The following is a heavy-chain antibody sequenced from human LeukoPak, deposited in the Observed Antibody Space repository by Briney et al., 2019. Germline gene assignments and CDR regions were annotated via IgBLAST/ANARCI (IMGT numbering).Heavy chain of an antibody. CDR2: IKLGAGER. J-gene: IGHJ4*02. CDR3: ARGPNYGSRTDFLDY. D-gene: IGHD4-17*01. CDR1: GATFSSHT. V-gene: IGHV3-7*03. Sequence: GGSLRLSCAASGATFSSHTMNWVRQAPGEGLEWVASIKLGAGERNDVASVKGRFTVSRDDAKSSVFLQMNSLRGEDTATYFCARGPNYGSRTDFLDYWGQGTLVTVSS.